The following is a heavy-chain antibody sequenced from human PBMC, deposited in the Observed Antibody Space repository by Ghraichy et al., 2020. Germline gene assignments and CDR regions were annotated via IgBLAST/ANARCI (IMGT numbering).Heavy chain of an antibody. V-gene: IGHV4-34*01. J-gene: IGHJ4*02. Sequence: SETLSLTCAVYGGSFSGYYWSWIRQPPGKGLEWIGEINHSGSTNYNPSLKSRVTISVDTSKNQFSLKLSSVTAADTAVYYCASGASGPSGYWGQGTLVTVSS. CDR2: INHSGST. D-gene: IGHD6-19*01. CDR1: GGSFSGYY. CDR3: ASGASGPSGY.